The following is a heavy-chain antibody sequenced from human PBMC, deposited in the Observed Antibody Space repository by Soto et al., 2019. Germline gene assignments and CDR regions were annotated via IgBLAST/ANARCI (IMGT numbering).Heavy chain of an antibody. CDR2: INHSGST. Sequence: SETLSLTCAVYGGSFSGYYWSWIRQPPGKGLEWIGEINHSGSTNYNPSLKSRVTISVDTSKNQFSLKLSSVTAADTAVYYCARAQAIVVVVAATPSYGMAVWGQGTTVTVSS. V-gene: IGHV4-34*01. J-gene: IGHJ6*02. D-gene: IGHD2-15*01. CDR1: GGSFSGYY. CDR3: ARAQAIVVVVAATPSYGMAV.